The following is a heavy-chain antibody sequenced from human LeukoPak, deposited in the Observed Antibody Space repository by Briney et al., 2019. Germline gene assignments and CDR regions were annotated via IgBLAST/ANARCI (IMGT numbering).Heavy chain of an antibody. V-gene: IGHV3-53*01. D-gene: IGHD3-22*01. J-gene: IGHJ4*02. Sequence: GGSLRLSCTVSGFTVSSNSMSWVRQAPGKGLEWVSFIYSDNTHYSDSVKGRFTISRDNSKNTLYLQMNSLRAEDTAVYYCARYYYDSSGYYWGVAAREAPPDFDYWGQGTLVTVSS. CDR1: GFTVSSNS. CDR3: ARYYYDSSGYYWGVAAREAPPDFDY. CDR2: IYSDNT.